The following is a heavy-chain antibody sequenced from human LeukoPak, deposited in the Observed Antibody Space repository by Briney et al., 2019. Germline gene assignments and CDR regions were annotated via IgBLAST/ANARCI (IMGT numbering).Heavy chain of an antibody. Sequence: PSETLSLTCTVSGGSISSSTYYWGWIRQPPGKGLEWIGNIYNSGNTYHNPSLKSRVTISVDTSKNQFSLKLSSVTAADTAVYYCARQPYSGYDEGYYFDYWGQGTLVTVSS. CDR2: IYNSGNT. D-gene: IGHD5-12*01. CDR1: GGSISSSTYY. V-gene: IGHV4-39*01. J-gene: IGHJ4*02. CDR3: ARQPYSGYDEGYYFDY.